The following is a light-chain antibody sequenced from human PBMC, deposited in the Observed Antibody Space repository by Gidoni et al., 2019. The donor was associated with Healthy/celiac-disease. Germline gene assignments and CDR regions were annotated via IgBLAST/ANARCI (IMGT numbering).Light chain of an antibody. V-gene: IGLV2-14*03. CDR2: DVS. J-gene: IGLJ3*02. CDR3: SSYTSSSTRV. Sequence: KLMIYDVSNRPSGVSNRFSGSKSGNTASLTISGLQAEDEADYYCSSYTSSSTRVFGGGTKLTVL.